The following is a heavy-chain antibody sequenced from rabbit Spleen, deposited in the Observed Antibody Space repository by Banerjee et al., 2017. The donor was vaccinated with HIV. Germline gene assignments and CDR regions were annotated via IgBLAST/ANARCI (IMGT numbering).Heavy chain of an antibody. J-gene: IGHJ4*01. CDR3: ARDLDGVIGWNFGW. CDR1: GFSFSSSYW. CDR2: IYTGSSGST. V-gene: IGHV1S45*01. D-gene: IGHD1-1*01. Sequence: QEQLVESGGDLVKPGASLTLTCTASGFSFSSSYWICWVRQAPGKGLEWIACIYTGSSGSTYYASWAKGRFTISKTSSTTVTLQMTSLTAADTATYICARDLDGVIGWNFGWWGQGTLVTVS.